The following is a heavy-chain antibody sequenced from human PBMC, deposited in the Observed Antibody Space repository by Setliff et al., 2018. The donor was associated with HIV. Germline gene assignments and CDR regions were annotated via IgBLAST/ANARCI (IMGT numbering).Heavy chain of an antibody. CDR1: GESFNTYF. CDR2: INHSGST. CDR3: ARLRVISSSQTFDH. Sequence: PSETLSLTCAVYGESFNTYFWSWIRQPPGKGLEWIGQINHSGSTNYNPSLRSRVAMSVDTSKNQFSLDLTSVTPADTAVYYCARLRVISSSQTFDHWGQGMLVTVS. V-gene: IGHV4-34*01. J-gene: IGHJ4*02. D-gene: IGHD3-3*02.